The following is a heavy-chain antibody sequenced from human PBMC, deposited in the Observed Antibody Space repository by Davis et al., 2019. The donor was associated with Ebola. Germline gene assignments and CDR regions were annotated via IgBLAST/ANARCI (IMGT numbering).Heavy chain of an antibody. V-gene: IGHV3-30*02. J-gene: IGHJ6*02. CDR2: IRYDGSNK. CDR1: GFTFSSYG. Sequence: GGSLTLSCAASGFTFSSYGMHWVRQAPGKGLEWVAFIRYDGSNKYYADSVKGRFTISRDNSKNTLYLQMNSLRAEDTAVYYCARDLYLGSWNYYGMDVWGQGTTVTVSS. D-gene: IGHD2-2*02. CDR3: ARDLYLGSWNYYGMDV.